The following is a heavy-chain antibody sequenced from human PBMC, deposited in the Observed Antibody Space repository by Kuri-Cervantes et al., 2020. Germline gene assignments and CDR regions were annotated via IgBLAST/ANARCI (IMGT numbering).Heavy chain of an antibody. CDR1: GGTFSSYA. Sequence: SVKVSCKASGGTFSSYAISWVRQAPGQGLEWMGGIITIFGTANYAQKFQGRVTINADVSTSTAYMELSRLRSDDTAVYYCARGYPFWSGYYSAVEFDYWGQGTLVTVSS. V-gene: IGHV1-69*13. CDR2: IITIFGTA. J-gene: IGHJ4*02. D-gene: IGHD3-3*01. CDR3: ARGYPFWSGYYSAVEFDY.